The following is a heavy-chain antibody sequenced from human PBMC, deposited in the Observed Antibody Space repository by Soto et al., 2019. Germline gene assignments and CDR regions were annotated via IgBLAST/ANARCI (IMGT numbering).Heavy chain of an antibody. V-gene: IGHV1-3*01. J-gene: IGHJ4*02. CDR3: ARLMAAAGIRDY. CDR1: GYTFTNYA. CDR2: INAGNGNT. D-gene: IGHD6-13*01. Sequence: QVQLVQSGAEVKKPGASVKVSCKASGYTFTNYAIHWVRQAPGQRLEWMGWINAGNGNTKYSQKLQGRVTITRDTSASTAYMELSSLRSEDTAVYYCARLMAAAGIRDYWGQGTLVTVSS.